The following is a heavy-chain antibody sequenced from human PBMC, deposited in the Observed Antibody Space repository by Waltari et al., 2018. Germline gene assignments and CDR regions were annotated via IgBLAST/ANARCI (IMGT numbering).Heavy chain of an antibody. D-gene: IGHD3-10*01. CDR3: ARRGGAPDY. J-gene: IGHJ4*02. CDR2: LNHSGST. Sequence: QVQLQQWGAGLLKPSETLSLTCAVYGGSFSGYYWSWIRQPPGKGLAWIGELNHSGSTNDNPSLKSRVTIAVDTSKNQFSLKRSAVTAADTAVYYCARRGGAPDYWGQGTLVIVSS. CDR1: GGSFSGYY. V-gene: IGHV4-34*01.